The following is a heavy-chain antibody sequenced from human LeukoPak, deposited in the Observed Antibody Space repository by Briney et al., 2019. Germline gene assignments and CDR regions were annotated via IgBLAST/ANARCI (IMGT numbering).Heavy chain of an antibody. CDR2: INPNSGGT. V-gene: IGHV1-2*02. Sequence: SVKVSCKASGYTFTGYYMHWVRQAPGQGLEWMGWINPNSGGTNYAQKFQGRVTMTRGTSISTAYMELSRLRSDDTAVYYCARDEGPYSSSSGPSPFDYWGQGTLVTASS. D-gene: IGHD6-6*01. J-gene: IGHJ4*02. CDR3: ARDEGPYSSSSGPSPFDY. CDR1: GYTFTGYY.